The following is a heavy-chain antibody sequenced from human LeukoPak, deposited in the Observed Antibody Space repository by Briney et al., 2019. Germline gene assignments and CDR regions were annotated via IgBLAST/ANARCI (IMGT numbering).Heavy chain of an antibody. V-gene: IGHV3-9*01. CDR1: GLSFDDYA. CDR3: AKDKGSSGLTGFDY. D-gene: IGHD6-19*01. CDR2: ISWNSGSI. Sequence: PGGSLRLSCAASGLSFDDYAMHWVRQAPGKGLEWVSGISWNSGSIGYADSVKGRFTISRDNAKNSLYLQMNSLRAEDTALYYCAKDKGSSGLTGFDYWGQGTLVTVSS. J-gene: IGHJ4*02.